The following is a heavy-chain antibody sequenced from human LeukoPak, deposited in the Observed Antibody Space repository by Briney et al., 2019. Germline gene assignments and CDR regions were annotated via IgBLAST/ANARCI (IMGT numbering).Heavy chain of an antibody. V-gene: IGHV4-30-4*01. J-gene: IGHJ5*02. CDR2: TYYSGST. CDR1: GGSISSGDYY. Sequence: SETLSLTCTVSGGSISSGDYYWSWIRQPPGKGLEWIGYTYYSGSTYYNPSLKSRVTISVDTSKNQFSLKLSSVTAADTAVYYCARGRGNWFDPWGQGTLVTVSS. CDR3: ARGRGNWFDP.